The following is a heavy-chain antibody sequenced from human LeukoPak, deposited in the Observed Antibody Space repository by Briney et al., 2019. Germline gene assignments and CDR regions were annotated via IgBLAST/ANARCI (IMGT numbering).Heavy chain of an antibody. Sequence: PGGSLRLSCASSTFTFSSYWMHWVRQAPGKGLVWVSHINGDGSATNYADSVKGRFTISRDDAKNTLYLQMNSLRAEDTAVYYCARGGSQIFYYDFCDYWGQGTLVTVSS. CDR3: ARGGSQIFYYDFCDY. CDR2: INGDGSAT. J-gene: IGHJ4*02. D-gene: IGHD3-3*01. CDR1: TFTFSSYW. V-gene: IGHV3-74*01.